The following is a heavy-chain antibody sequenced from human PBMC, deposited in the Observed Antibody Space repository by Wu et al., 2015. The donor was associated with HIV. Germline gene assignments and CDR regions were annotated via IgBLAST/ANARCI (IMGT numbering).Heavy chain of an antibody. V-gene: IGHV1-69*05. CDR3: ARDLFVRRDSGWYSFGY. CDR2: VIPQFDMS. J-gene: IGHJ4*02. D-gene: IGHD6-19*01. Sequence: QVQLVQSGAEVRKPGSSVKVSCKAAAGTFSTYALNWVRQAPGQGLEWMGMVIPQFDMSNYAQKFQGRVTITTDESTTTAYMELSRLRSDDTAVYYCARDLFVRRDSGWYSFGYWGQGTLVTVSS. CDR1: AGTFSTYA.